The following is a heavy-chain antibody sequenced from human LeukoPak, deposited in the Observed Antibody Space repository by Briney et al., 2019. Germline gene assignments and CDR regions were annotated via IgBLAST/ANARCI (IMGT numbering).Heavy chain of an antibody. Sequence: GGSLRLSCAASGFTFSSYEMHWVRQAPGKGLEWVSYISSSGSTIYYADSVKGRFTISRDNTKNSLYLQMNSLRAEDTAVYYCAKDHFPTEGYFDWLLQYFDYWGQGTLVTVSS. V-gene: IGHV3-48*03. J-gene: IGHJ4*02. D-gene: IGHD3-9*01. CDR1: GFTFSSYE. CDR3: AKDHFPTEGYFDWLLQYFDY. CDR2: ISSSGSTI.